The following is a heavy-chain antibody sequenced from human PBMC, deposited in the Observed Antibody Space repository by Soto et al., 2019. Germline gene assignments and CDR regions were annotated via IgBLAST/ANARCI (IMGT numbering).Heavy chain of an antibody. V-gene: IGHV1-69*02. CDR1: GGTFSSYT. CDR2: IIPILGIP. CDR3: ARFRGSYGMAA. J-gene: IGHJ6*02. Sequence: QVQLVQSGAEVKKPGSSVKVSCKASGGTFSSYTISWVRQAPGQGLEWMGRIIPILGIPNYAQKCQGRVTIAADKSTSAAYMELSRLRSEDTAVYYCARFRGSYGMAAWGQGTTVIVSS. D-gene: IGHD3-10*01.